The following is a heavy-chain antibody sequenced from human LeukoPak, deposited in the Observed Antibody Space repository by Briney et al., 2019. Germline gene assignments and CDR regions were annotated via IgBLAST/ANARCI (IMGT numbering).Heavy chain of an antibody. CDR1: GGSISSSSYL. CDR2: ISYGGST. V-gene: IGHV4-39*01. D-gene: IGHD1-20*01. Sequence: SETLSLTCTVSGGSISSSSYLWGWLRQPPGKGLEWIGSISYGGSTYYNPSLKSRVIISVDTSKNQFSLRLTSVTAADTAVYYCARRITGTTSDSFDYWGQGTLVTVSS. CDR3: ARRITGTTSDSFDY. J-gene: IGHJ4*02.